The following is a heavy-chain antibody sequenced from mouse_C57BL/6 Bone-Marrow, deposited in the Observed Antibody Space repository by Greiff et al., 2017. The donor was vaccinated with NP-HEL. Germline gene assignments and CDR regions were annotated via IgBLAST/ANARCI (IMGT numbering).Heavy chain of an antibody. CDR2: IYPGSGNT. V-gene: IGHV1-66*01. CDR3: ARKGYYYGSSWYFDV. Sequence: QVQLQQSGPELVKPGASVKISCKASGYSFTSYYIHWVKQRPGQGLEWIGWIYPGSGNTKYNEKFKGKATLTADTSSSTAYRQLSSLTSEDSAVYYCARKGYYYGSSWYFDVWGTGTTVTVSS. J-gene: IGHJ1*03. CDR1: GYSFTSYY. D-gene: IGHD1-1*01.